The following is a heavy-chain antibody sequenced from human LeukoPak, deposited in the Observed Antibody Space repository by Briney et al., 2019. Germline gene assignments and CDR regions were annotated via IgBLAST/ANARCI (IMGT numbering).Heavy chain of an antibody. CDR3: ARRPGYYYDSSGYYPKAMDV. V-gene: IGHV4-34*01. Sequence: SETLSLTCAVYGGSFSGYYWSWIRQPPGKGLEWIGEINHSGSTNYNPSLKGRVTISVDTSKNQFSLKLSSVTAADTAVYYCARRPGYYYDSSGYYPKAMDVWGKGTTVTVSS. CDR2: INHSGST. CDR1: GGSFSGYY. J-gene: IGHJ6*03. D-gene: IGHD3-22*01.